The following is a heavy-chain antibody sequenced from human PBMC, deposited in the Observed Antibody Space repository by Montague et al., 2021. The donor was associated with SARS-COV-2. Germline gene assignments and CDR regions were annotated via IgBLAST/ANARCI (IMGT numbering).Heavy chain of an antibody. J-gene: IGHJ4*02. CDR3: ARGGTYPHYFFDS. CDR2: ISTIGGSR. V-gene: IGHV3-64*02. D-gene: IGHD1-26*01. CDR1: GFSFSNYA. Sequence: SRRLSCAASGFSFSNYAMHWVRQAPGKGLEYVSGISTIGGSRYYTDSVKGRFTISRDNSKNMVFLQMDSLRSEDMAVYYCARGGTYPHYFFDSWGQGALVTVSS.